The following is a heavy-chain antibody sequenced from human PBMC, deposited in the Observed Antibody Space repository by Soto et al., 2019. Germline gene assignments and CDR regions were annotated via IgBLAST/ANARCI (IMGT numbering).Heavy chain of an antibody. Sequence: ASVKVSCKASGGTFSSYTISWVRQAPGQGLEWMGRIIPILGIANYAQKFQGRVTITADKSTSTAYMELSSLRSEDTAVYYCARDPPLDDYGDYDPYYYYYYGMDVWG. CDR2: IIPILGIA. CDR1: GGTFSSYT. J-gene: IGHJ6*02. D-gene: IGHD4-17*01. V-gene: IGHV1-69*04. CDR3: ARDPPLDDYGDYDPYYYYYYGMDV.